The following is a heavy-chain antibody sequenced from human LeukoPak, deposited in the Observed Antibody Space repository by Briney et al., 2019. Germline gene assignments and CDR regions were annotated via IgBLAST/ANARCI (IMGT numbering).Heavy chain of an antibody. Sequence: GGSLRLSCAASGFTFSSYSMNWVRQAPGKGLEWVSYMSSSSSTIYYADSVKGRFTISRDNAKNSLCLQMNSLRAEDTAVYYYARVVIGVVLNYYYYYMDVWGKGTTVTVSS. CDR3: ARVVIGVVLNYYYYYMDV. J-gene: IGHJ6*03. V-gene: IGHV3-48*01. CDR1: GFTFSSYS. CDR2: MSSSSSTI. D-gene: IGHD2/OR15-2a*01.